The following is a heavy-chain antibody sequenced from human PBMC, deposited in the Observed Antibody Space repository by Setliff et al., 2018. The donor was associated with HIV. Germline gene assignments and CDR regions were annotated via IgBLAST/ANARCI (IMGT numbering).Heavy chain of an antibody. CDR2: INGSGSS. CDR1: DGSFSGHY. Sequence: SETLSLTCDVFDGSFSGHYWSWIRQPPGKGLEWIGEINGSGSSNYNSSLKSRVIISVDTSKMQFSLRLTSVTAADTAVYYCARGGVLSKSVPYNWFDPWGQGTLVTVSS. V-gene: IGHV4-34*01. CDR3: ARGGVLSKSVPYNWFDP. D-gene: IGHD2-8*01. J-gene: IGHJ5*02.